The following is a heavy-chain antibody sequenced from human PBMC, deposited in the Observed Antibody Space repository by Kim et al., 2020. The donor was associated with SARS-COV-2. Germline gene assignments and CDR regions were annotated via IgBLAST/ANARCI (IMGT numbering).Heavy chain of an antibody. D-gene: IGHD2-21*01. V-gene: IGHV3-33*05. CDR1: GYTFSSYG. J-gene: IGHJ6*02. CDR2: VSYDGSNK. CDR3: AKASRNTISGHYFVMDV. Sequence: GGSLRLSCAASGYTFSSYGMHWFRQVPGVGLEWVAHVSYDGSNKYYADAVKGRFTISKDFSRKTLYLQMDNLRAGDTGLYYYAKASRNTISGHYFVMDVWGQGDTVTVYS.